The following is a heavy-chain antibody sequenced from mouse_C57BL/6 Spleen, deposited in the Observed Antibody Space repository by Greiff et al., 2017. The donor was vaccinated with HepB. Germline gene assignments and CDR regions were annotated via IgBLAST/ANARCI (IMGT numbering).Heavy chain of an antibody. D-gene: IGHD2-2*01. Sequence: VKLQESGAELVKPGASVKLSCKASGYTFTEYTIHWVKQRSGQGLEWIGWFYPGSGSIKYNEKFKDKATVTADKSSSTVYMALSRLTSEDSAVFFCARADGYPFAYWGQGTLVTVSA. J-gene: IGHJ3*01. CDR3: ARADGYPFAY. CDR1: GYTFTEYT. V-gene: IGHV1-62-2*01. CDR2: FYPGSGSI.